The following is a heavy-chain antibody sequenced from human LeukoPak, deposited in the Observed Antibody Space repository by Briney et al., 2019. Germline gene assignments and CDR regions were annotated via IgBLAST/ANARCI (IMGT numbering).Heavy chain of an antibody. D-gene: IGHD2-15*01. V-gene: IGHV3-21*01. CDR3: ARGVVVAATKNFIFDY. CDR2: ISSSSSYI. Sequence: GGSLRLSCAASGFTFSSYSMNWVRQAPGKGLEWVSSISSSSSYIYYADSVKGRFTISRDNAKNSLYLQMNSLRAEDTAVYYCARGVVVAATKNFIFDYWGQGTLVTVSS. CDR1: GFTFSSYS. J-gene: IGHJ4*02.